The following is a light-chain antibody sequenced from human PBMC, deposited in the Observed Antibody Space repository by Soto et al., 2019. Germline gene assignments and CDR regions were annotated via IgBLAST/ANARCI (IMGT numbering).Light chain of an antibody. CDR1: SSDVGGYNY. Sequence: QSALTQPPSASGSPGQSVTISCTGTSSDVGGYNYVSWYQQHPGKAPKLMIYEVSKRPSGVPDRFSGSKSGNTASLTVSGLQAEDEAVYYCSSYAGNNNVVFGAGTQLTVL. V-gene: IGLV2-8*01. J-gene: IGLJ2*01. CDR3: SSYAGNNNVV. CDR2: EVS.